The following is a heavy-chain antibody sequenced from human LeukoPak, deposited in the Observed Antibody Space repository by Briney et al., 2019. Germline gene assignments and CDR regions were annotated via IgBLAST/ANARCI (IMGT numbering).Heavy chain of an antibody. CDR2: INHSGST. CDR1: GGSFSGYY. Sequence: SETLSLTCAVYGGSFSGYYWSWIRQPPGKGLEWIGEINHSGSTNYNPSLKSRVTISVDTSKNQFSLKLSSVTAADTAVYYCAREHSAFFDPWGQGTLVTVSS. V-gene: IGHV4-34*01. J-gene: IGHJ5*02. CDR3: AREHSAFFDP. D-gene: IGHD6-13*01.